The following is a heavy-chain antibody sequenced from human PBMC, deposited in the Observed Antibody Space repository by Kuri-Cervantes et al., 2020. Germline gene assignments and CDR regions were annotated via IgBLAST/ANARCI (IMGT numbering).Heavy chain of an antibody. CDR2: ISAYNGNT. CDR1: GYTFTSYG. D-gene: IGHD2-15*01. V-gene: IGHV1-18*01. J-gene: IGHJ4*02. Sequence: ASVKVSCKASGYTFTSYGISWVGQAPGQGLEWMGWISAYNGNTNYAQKLQGRVTMTTDTSTGTAYMELRSLRSDDTAVYYCATAPGYCSGGSCHNWGQGTLVTVSS. CDR3: ATAPGYCSGGSCHN.